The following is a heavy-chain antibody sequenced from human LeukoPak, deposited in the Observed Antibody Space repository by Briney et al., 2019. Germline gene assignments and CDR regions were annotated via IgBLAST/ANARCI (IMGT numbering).Heavy chain of an antibody. J-gene: IGHJ4*02. D-gene: IGHD3-10*01. CDR3: AKEYHYWATMFDY. Sequence: PGGSLRLSCAASGFTFSSYGMHWVRQAPGKGLEWVAVISYDGSNKYYADSVKGRLTISRDNSKNTLYLQMNSLRAEDTAVYYCAKEYHYWATMFDYWGQGTLVTVSS. CDR1: GFTFSSYG. V-gene: IGHV3-30*18. CDR2: ISYDGSNK.